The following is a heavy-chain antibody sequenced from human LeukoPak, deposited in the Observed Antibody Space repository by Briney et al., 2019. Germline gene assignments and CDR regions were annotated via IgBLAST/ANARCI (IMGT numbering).Heavy chain of an antibody. CDR3: ARDLRSSSYYYDSSGSNKGTYFQH. Sequence: SVKVSCKASGGTFSSYAISWVRQAPGQGLEWMGGIITIFGTANYAQKFQGRVTITTDESTSTAYMELSSLRSEDTAVYYCARDLRSSSYYYDSSGSNKGTYFQHWGQGTLVTVSS. CDR2: IITIFGTA. J-gene: IGHJ1*01. CDR1: GGTFSSYA. D-gene: IGHD3-22*01. V-gene: IGHV1-69*05.